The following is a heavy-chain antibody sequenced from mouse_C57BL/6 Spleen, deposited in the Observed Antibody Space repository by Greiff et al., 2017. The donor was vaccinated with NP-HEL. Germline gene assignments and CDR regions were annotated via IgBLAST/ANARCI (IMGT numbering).Heavy chain of an antibody. V-gene: IGHV1-15*01. D-gene: IGHD2-5*01. J-gene: IGHJ4*01. CDR2: IDPETGGT. CDR1: GYTFTDYE. Sequence: QVQLKESGAELVRPGASVTLSCKASGYTFTDYEMHWVKQTPVHGLEWIGAIDPETGGTAYNQKFKGKAILTADKSSSTAYMELRSLTSEDSAVYYCTYYSNYEDYWGQGTSVTVSS. CDR3: TYYSNYEDY.